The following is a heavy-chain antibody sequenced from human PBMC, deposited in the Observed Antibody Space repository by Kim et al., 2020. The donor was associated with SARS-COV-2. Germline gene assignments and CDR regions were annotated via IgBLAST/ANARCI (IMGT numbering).Heavy chain of an antibody. CDR3: AKEYCGGGTCYSGWFDP. Sequence: GGSLRLSCAASGFTFSSYAMSWIRQAPGKGLEWVSAISGSGSSTYYADSVKGRFTISRDNSKNTLYLQMNSLRVEDTAVYYCAKEYCGGGTCYSGWFDPWGQGTLVTVTS. V-gene: IGHV3-23*01. CDR2: ISGSGSST. CDR1: GFTFSSYA. J-gene: IGHJ5*02. D-gene: IGHD2-15*01.